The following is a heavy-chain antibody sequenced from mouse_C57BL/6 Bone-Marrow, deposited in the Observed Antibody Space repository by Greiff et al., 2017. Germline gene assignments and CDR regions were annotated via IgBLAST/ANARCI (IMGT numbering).Heavy chain of an antibody. CDR2: LSNGGGST. CDR1: GFTFSDYY. Sequence: DVMLVESGGGLVQPGGSLKLSCAASGFTFSDYYMYWVRQTPEKRLEWVAYLSNGGGSTYYPDTVKGRFTISRDNAKNTLYLQMSRLKSEDTAMYYCARHLYAMDYWGQGTSVTVSS. J-gene: IGHJ4*01. V-gene: IGHV5-12*01. CDR3: ARHLYAMDY.